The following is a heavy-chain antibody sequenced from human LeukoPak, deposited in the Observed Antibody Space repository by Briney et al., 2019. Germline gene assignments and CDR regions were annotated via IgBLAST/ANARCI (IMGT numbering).Heavy chain of an antibody. CDR3: ARVRGYYDSSGYDY. CDR1: GASISSYY. V-gene: IGHV4-59*01. CDR2: IYYSGST. D-gene: IGHD3-22*01. J-gene: IGHJ4*02. Sequence: SETLSLTCTVSGASISSYYWSWIRQPPGKGLEWIGYIYYSGSTNYNPALKSRVTISEDTSKNQISLRLSSVTAADTAVYYCARVRGYYDSSGYDYWGQGTLVTVSS.